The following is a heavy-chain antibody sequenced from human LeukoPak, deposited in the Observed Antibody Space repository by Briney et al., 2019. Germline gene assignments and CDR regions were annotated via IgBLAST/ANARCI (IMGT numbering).Heavy chain of an antibody. J-gene: IGHJ4*02. CDR3: ARLLNYDFWSGYYGY. CDR2: ISYDGSNK. D-gene: IGHD3-3*01. CDR1: GFTFSSYA. V-gene: IGHV3-30-3*01. Sequence: GGSLRLSCAASGFTFSSYAMHWVRQAPGKGLEWVAVISYDGSNKYYADSVKGRFTISRDNSKNTLYLQMNSLRAEDTAVYYCARLLNYDFWSGYYGYWGQGTLVTVSS.